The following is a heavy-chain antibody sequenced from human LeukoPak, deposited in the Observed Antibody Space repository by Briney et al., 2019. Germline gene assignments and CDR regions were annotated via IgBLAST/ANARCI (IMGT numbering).Heavy chain of an antibody. V-gene: IGHV5-51*01. CDR2: LYPGDSET. D-gene: IGHD6-19*01. CDR1: GLNFNNAW. CDR3: ARRLRAVAGYYFDY. Sequence: GGSLRLSCSTSGLNFNNAWMSWVRQAPGKGLEWMGILYPGDSETKYSSSFQGQVTISVDKSISTAYLQWSSLKASGTAMYYCARRLRAVAGYYFDYWGQGTLVTVSS. J-gene: IGHJ4*02.